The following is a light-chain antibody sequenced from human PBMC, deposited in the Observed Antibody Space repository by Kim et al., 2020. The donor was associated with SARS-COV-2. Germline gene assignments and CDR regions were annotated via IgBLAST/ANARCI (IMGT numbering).Light chain of an antibody. CDR2: SND. J-gene: IGLJ3*02. Sequence: GQRVTSSCSGSSSNIGSNVVNWYQQLPGTAPKLLIYSNDYRPSGVPDRFSGSKSGTSASLAISGLQSEDEADYYCVAWDDSLNGSVFGGGTQLIVL. V-gene: IGLV1-44*01. CDR1: SSNIGSNV. CDR3: VAWDDSLNGSV.